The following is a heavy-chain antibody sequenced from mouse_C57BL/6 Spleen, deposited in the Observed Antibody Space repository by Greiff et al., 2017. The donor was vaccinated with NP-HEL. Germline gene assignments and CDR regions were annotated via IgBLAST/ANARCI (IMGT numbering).Heavy chain of an antibody. V-gene: IGHV1-82*01. CDR2: IYPGDGDT. Sequence: QVQLQQSGPELVKPGASVKISCKASGYAFSSSWMNWVKQRPGKGLEWIGRIYPGDGDTNYNGKFKGKATLTADKSSSTAYMQLSSLTSEDSAVYFCAKIYGSRFDYWGQGTTLTVSS. D-gene: IGHD1-1*01. J-gene: IGHJ2*01. CDR1: GYAFSSSW. CDR3: AKIYGSRFDY.